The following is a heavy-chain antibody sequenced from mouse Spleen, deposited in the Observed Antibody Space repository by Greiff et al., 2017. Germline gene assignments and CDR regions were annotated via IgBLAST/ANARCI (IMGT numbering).Heavy chain of an antibody. CDR1: GFAFSSYD. Sequence: EVKLMESGGGLVKPGGSLKLSCAASGFAFSSYDMSWVRQTPEKRLEWVATISSGGSYTYYPDSVKGRFTISRDNPKNTLFLQMTSLRSEDTAMYYCARRRGYGNALDYWGQGTTLTVSS. V-gene: IGHV5-9*02. CDR2: ISSGGSYT. CDR3: ARRRGYGNALDY. D-gene: IGHD2-10*02. J-gene: IGHJ2*01.